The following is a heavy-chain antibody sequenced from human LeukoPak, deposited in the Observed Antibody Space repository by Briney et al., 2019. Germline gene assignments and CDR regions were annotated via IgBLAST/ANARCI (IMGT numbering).Heavy chain of an antibody. CDR3: TRHTYYYDSSGYGGSYYFDY. CDR2: IRSEANSYAT. D-gene: IGHD3-22*01. V-gene: IGHV3-73*01. J-gene: IGHJ4*02. CDR1: GFTFSGSA. Sequence: GGSLRLSCAASGFTFSGSAMHWVRQASGKGLEWVGRIRSEANSYATAYAASVKGRFTISRDDSKNTAYLQMNSLKTEDTAVYYCTRHTYYYDSSGYGGSYYFDYWGQGTLVTVSS.